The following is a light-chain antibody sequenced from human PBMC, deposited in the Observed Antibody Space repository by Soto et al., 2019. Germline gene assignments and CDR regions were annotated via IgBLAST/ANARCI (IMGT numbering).Light chain of an antibody. CDR3: QSYDSSLSAYV. CDR1: GSNIGAGYE. V-gene: IGLV1-40*01. J-gene: IGLJ1*01. Sequence: QSVLTQPPSVSGAPRQRVTISCTGNGSNIGAGYEVHWYQQLLGAAPKLLIYGNTNRPSGVPDRFSGSKSGSSASLAINGLHVEDEADYYCQSYDSSLSAYVFGTGTKLTVL. CDR2: GNT.